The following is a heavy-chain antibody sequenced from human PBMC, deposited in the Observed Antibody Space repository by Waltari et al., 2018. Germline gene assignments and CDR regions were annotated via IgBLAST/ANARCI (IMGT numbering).Heavy chain of an antibody. CDR3: ARDGWNDVQNWFDP. V-gene: IGHV1-2*02. J-gene: IGHJ5*02. CDR2: INHNSGGT. D-gene: IGHD1-1*01. CDR1: GYTFTGYY. Sequence: QVQLVQSGAEVKKPGASVKVSCKASGYTFTGYYMHWVRQAPGQGLEWMGWINHNSGGTNYAQKFQGRVTMTRDTSISTAYMELSRLRSDDTAVYYCARDGWNDVQNWFDPWGQGTLVTVSS.